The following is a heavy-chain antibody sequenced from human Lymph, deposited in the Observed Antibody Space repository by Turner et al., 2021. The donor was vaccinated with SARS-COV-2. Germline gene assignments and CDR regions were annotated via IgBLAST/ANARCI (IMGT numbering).Heavy chain of an antibody. CDR1: VFTFSTYA. V-gene: IGHV3-30-3*01. CDR3: ARDGGGWIDP. D-gene: IGHD3-16*01. CDR2: ISYDGSNK. J-gene: IGHJ5*02. Sequence: VQLVESGGGVVQPGRSLRLSCAASVFTFSTYAMHWVRQAPGKGLEWVALISYDGSNKYYADAVKGRFTISRDKSKNTLYLQMNILRPEDTAVYYCARDGGGWIDPLGQGTLVTVSS.